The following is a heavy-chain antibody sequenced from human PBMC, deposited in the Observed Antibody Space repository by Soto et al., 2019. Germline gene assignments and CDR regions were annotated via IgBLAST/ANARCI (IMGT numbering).Heavy chain of an antibody. CDR1: GFTFDDYG. Sequence: EVQLVESGGGVVRPGGSLRLSCAASGFTFDDYGMSWVRQAPGKGLEWVSGINWNGGSTGYADSVKGRFTISRDNAKNSLYLQMNCLSAEDTALYYCARVGYYGSGSYSLGYYYYYGMDVWGQGTTVTVSS. J-gene: IGHJ6*02. D-gene: IGHD3-10*01. V-gene: IGHV3-20*04. CDR3: ARVGYYGSGSYSLGYYYYYGMDV. CDR2: INWNGGST.